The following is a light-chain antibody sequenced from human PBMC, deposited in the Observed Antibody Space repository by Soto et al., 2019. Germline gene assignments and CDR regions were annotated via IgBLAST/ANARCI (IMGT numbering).Light chain of an antibody. CDR2: DAS. J-gene: IGKJ5*01. CDR1: QDIINY. V-gene: IGKV1-33*01. CDR3: QHYNGRPRT. Sequence: EIRVTQSPSSLSASVGERVTLTCHASQDIINYLNWYQQKPGKAPKLLIYDASTWNTGVPARFSGTGYGTDFSFTISSLQPEDVATYYCQHYNGRPRTFGQGTRLDIK.